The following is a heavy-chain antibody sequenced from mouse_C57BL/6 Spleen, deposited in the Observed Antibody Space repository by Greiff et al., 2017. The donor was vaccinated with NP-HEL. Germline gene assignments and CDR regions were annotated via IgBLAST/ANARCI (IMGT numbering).Heavy chain of an antibody. Sequence: EVMLVESGGGLVKPGGSLKLSCAASGFTFSSYAMSWVRQTPEKRLEWVATISDGGSYTYYPDNVKGRFTISRDNAKNNLYLQMSHLKSEDTAMYYCASNWEGDYWGQGTTLTVSS. CDR3: ASNWEGDY. J-gene: IGHJ2*01. CDR1: GFTFSSYA. V-gene: IGHV5-4*03. D-gene: IGHD4-1*01. CDR2: ISDGGSYT.